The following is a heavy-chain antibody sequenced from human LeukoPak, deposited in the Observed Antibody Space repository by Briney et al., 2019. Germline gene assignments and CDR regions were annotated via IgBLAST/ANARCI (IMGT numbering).Heavy chain of an antibody. CDR3: TRHLNYYDSSAYYPDGAFDI. CDR1: GFTFSGSA. Sequence: GGSLRLSCAASGFTFSGSAMHWVRQASGKGLEWXXXXXXXXXNYATAYAVSVKGRFTISRDDSKNTAYLQMNSLKTEDTAVFYCTRHLNYYDSSAYYPDGAFDIWGQGTMVTVSS. CDR2: XXXXXXNYAT. J-gene: IGHJ3*02. D-gene: IGHD3-22*01. V-gene: IGHV3-73*01.